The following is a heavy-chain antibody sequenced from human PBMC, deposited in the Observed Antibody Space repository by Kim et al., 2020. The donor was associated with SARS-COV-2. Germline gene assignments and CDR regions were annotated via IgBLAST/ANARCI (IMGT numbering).Heavy chain of an antibody. CDR3: VKDPSYMVRGVMGRYFDY. J-gene: IGHJ4*02. V-gene: IGHV3-64D*06. D-gene: IGHD3-10*01. Sequence: KGRFTISRDNSKNTLYLQMSSLRAEDTAVYYCVKDPSYMVRGVMGRYFDYWGQGTLVTVSS.